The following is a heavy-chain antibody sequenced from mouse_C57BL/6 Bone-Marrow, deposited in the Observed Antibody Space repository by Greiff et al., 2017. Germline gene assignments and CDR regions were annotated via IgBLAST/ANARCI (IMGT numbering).Heavy chain of an antibody. CDR2: IDPSDSYT. V-gene: IGHV1-69*01. D-gene: IGHD2-5*01. CDR3: ARSGYSNYVYYYAMDY. J-gene: IGHJ4*01. Sequence: VQLQQSGAELVMPGASVKLSCKASGYTFTSYWMHWVKQRPGQGLEWIGEIDPSDSYTNYNQKFKGKSTLTVDKSSSTAYMQLSSLTSEDSAVXYCARSGYSNYVYYYAMDYWGQGTSVTVSS. CDR1: GYTFTSYW.